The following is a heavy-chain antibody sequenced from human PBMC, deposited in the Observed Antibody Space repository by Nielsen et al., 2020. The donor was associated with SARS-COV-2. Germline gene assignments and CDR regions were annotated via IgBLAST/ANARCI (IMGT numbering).Heavy chain of an antibody. CDR2: SNQGGDA. CDR1: GGSLRGYF. D-gene: IGHD3-3*01. CDR3: ARGTYNFRSYSSSGMDV. V-gene: IGHV4-34*01. Sequence: SETLSLTCTVYGGSLRGYFWIWLRQPPGKGLEWIGESNQGGDANYSPSLKNRVTISMDTSKMQFSLRLPSVTAADTGTYFCARGTYNFRSYSSSGMDVWGQGTTVIVSS. J-gene: IGHJ6*02.